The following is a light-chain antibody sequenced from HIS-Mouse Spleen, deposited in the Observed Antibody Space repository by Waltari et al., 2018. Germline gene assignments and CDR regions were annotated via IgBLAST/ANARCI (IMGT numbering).Light chain of an antibody. CDR2: EGS. V-gene: IGLV2-23*01. CDR3: CSYAGSSTYWV. Sequence: QSALTQPASVSGSPGQSLTISCPGTSRYVGSYNLVSWYQQRPGKAPKLMIYEGSKRPSGVSNRFSGSKSGNTASLTISGLQAEDEADYYCCSYAGSSTYWVFGGGTKLTVL. J-gene: IGLJ3*02. CDR1: SRYVGSYNL.